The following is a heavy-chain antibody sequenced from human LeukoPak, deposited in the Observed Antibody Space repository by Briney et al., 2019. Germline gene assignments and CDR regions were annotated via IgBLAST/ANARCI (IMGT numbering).Heavy chain of an antibody. J-gene: IGHJ4*02. CDR1: GFTFDDFA. D-gene: IGHD3-22*01. V-gene: IGHV3-9*01. CDR2: INWNSVGI. CDR3: AKAPGANYYDTHGFDF. Sequence: GGSLRLSCAASGFTFDDFALHWVRQPPGEGLEWVAGINWNSVGIGYADSLKGRFTISRDSSKNSLYLQVNSLTVEDTAFYFCAKAPGANYYDTHGFDFWGQGTLVSVSS.